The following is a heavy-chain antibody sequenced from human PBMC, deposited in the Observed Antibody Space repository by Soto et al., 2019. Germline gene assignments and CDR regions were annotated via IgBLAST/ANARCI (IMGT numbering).Heavy chain of an antibody. J-gene: IGHJ4*02. V-gene: IGHV4-38-2*02. CDR3: ARESYSVYHSYDY. CDR1: GYSICSGCF. CDR2: MYHDGNT. D-gene: IGHD5-12*01. Sequence: RSLTCAVSGYSICSGCFWGWIRQPPGKGLEWIANMYHDGNTHYNPYLKSRVTMSVDTSKNQFSLKLNSVTAAYTAVYYCARESYSVYHSYDYWGQGILVTVSS.